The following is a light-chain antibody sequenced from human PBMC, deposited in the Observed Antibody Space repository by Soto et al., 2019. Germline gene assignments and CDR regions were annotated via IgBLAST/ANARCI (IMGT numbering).Light chain of an antibody. CDR3: QRYNNWPLT. J-gene: IGKJ4*01. Sequence: EIVMTQSPATLSVSPGERATLSCRASQSVSSNLAWYQQKPGQSPRLLIYGASTRATGIPARFSGSVSGTEFTLTISSLQSEDVAVYYCQRYNNWPLTFVGGTKVEIK. CDR1: QSVSSN. CDR2: GAS. V-gene: IGKV3-15*01.